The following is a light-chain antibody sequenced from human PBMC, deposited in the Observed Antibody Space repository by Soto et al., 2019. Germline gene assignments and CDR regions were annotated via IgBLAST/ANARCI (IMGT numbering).Light chain of an antibody. Sequence: DIVMTQSPDSLAVSPGERATINCKSSQSVLYSSNNKNYLAWYVQKPGQSPQLLIYTLSSRASGVPDRFSGIGSRTDFTLKISRVEAEDVGVYYCMQRREFPITFGQGTRLEIK. J-gene: IGKJ5*01. CDR3: MQRREFPIT. CDR2: TLS. V-gene: IGKV2-40*01. CDR1: QSVLYSSNNKNY.